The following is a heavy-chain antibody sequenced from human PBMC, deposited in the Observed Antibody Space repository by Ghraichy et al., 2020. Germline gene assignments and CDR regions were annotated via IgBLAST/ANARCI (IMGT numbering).Heavy chain of an antibody. CDR3: ARDVIGRASDCSGGSCYYFDY. J-gene: IGHJ4*02. D-gene: IGHD2-15*01. CDR2: ISAYNGNT. V-gene: IGHV1-18*01. Sequence: ASVKVSCKASGYTFTSYGISWVRQAPGQGLEWMGWISAYNGNTNYAQKLQGRVTMTTDTSTSTAYMELRSLRSDDTAVYYCARDVIGRASDCSGGSCYYFDYWGQGTLVTVSS. CDR1: GYTFTSYG.